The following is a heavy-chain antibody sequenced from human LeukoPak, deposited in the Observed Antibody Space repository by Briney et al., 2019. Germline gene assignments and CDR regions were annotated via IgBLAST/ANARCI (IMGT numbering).Heavy chain of an antibody. CDR2: ISSNGGST. D-gene: IGHD3-22*01. CDR3: ASLDYYDSSGYYRGESY. Sequence: GGSLRLSCAASGFTFSSYAMHWVRQAPGKGLEYVSAISSNGGSTYYANSVKGRFTISRDNSKNTLYLQMGSLRAEGMAVYYCASLDYYDSSGYYRGESYWGQGTLVTVSS. V-gene: IGHV3-64*01. J-gene: IGHJ4*02. CDR1: GFTFSSYA.